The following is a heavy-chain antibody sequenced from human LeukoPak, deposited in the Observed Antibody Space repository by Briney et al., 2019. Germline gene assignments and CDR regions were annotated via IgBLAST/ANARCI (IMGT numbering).Heavy chain of an antibody. J-gene: IGHJ6*03. Sequence: ASVKVSCKASGYTFTSYAMNWVRQAPGQGLEWMGWINTNTGNPTYAQGSTGRFVFSLDTSVSTAYLQISSLKAEDTAVYYCARDRLVVPAAMVVYYYYYMDVWGKGTTVTVSS. CDR3: ARDRLVVPAAMVVYYYYYMDV. V-gene: IGHV7-4-1*02. D-gene: IGHD2-2*01. CDR2: INTNTGNP. CDR1: GYTFTSYA.